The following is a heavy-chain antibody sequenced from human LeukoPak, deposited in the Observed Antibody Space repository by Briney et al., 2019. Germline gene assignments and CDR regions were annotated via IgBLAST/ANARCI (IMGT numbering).Heavy chain of an antibody. V-gene: IGHV3-7*01. Sequence: GGSLRLSCAASGFTFSSYWMGWVRQAPGKGLEWVASIKQDGAEKHYVDFVKGRFTISRDNAENSLYLQMNSLRVEDTAVYYCASGSSGRYFLYFEYWGQGALLTVSS. D-gene: IGHD6-19*01. J-gene: IGHJ4*02. CDR3: ASGSSGRYFLYFEY. CDR1: GFTFSSYW. CDR2: IKQDGAEK.